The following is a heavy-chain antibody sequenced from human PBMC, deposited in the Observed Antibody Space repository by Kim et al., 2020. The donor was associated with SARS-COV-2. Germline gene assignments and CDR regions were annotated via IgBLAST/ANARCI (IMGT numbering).Heavy chain of an antibody. D-gene: IGHD1-26*01. J-gene: IGHJ4*02. CDR3: ARGRPADWKSGALESFDF. CDR2: INTKTGIP. CDR1: GYTFTYYS. Sequence: ASVKVSCKASGYTFTYYSISWVRQAPGQGLQWMGWINTKTGIPTYAQGFTGRFVFSLDTSVSTTYLQISSLKAEDTAVYYCARGRPADWKSGALESFDFWGQGTLVTVSS. V-gene: IGHV7-4-1*02.